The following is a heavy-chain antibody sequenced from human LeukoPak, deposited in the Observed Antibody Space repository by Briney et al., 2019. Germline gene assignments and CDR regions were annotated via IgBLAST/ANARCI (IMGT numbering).Heavy chain of an antibody. V-gene: IGHV4-59*12. CDR1: GGSISSYY. D-gene: IGHD2-2*01. CDR2: IYYSGST. Sequence: SETLSLTCTVSGGSISSYYWSWIRQPPGKGLEWIGYIYYSGSTNYNPSLKSRVTISVDTSKSQFSLKLSSVTAADTAVYYCARDGVPAATTNWFDPWGQGTLVTVSS. J-gene: IGHJ5*02. CDR3: ARDGVPAATTNWFDP.